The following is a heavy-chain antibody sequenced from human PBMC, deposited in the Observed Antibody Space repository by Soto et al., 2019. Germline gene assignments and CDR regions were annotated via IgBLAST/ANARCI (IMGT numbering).Heavy chain of an antibody. D-gene: IGHD3-16*01. Sequence: EVQLVESGGGLVQPGGSRKLSCEASGFTFSNSNMNWVRQAPGKGLEWLAYISTTRTTIYYADSVKGRFTIARDNVKSSLYLYMNSLRDEDTAVYYCARDRVGLDYWGQGTLVTVSS. CDR1: GFTFSNSN. CDR2: ISTTRTTI. CDR3: ARDRVGLDY. J-gene: IGHJ4*02. V-gene: IGHV3-48*02.